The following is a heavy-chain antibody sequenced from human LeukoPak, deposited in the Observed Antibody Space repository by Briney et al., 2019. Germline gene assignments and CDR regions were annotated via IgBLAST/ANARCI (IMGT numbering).Heavy chain of an antibody. Sequence: ASVKVSCKTSGYTFTGYYIHWVRQAPGQGLEWMGWINPDSGDTDYAQKFQARVTMTRDRSISTAYMELSRLRSDDTAVYYCAKTNYDILTGYYEGGSYHYYYMDVWSKGTTVTVSS. CDR3: AKTNYDILTGYYEGGSYHYYYMDV. D-gene: IGHD3-9*01. V-gene: IGHV1-2*02. J-gene: IGHJ6*03. CDR2: INPDSGDT. CDR1: GYTFTGYY.